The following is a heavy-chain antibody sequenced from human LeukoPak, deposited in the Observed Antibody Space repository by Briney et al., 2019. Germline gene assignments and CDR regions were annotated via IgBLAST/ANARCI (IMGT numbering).Heavy chain of an antibody. CDR3: ARDRGAYDY. Sequence: SETLSLTCAVYGGSFSGYYWSWIRQPPGKGLEWIGEINHSGSTNYNPSLKSRVTISVDTSKNQISLKLSSVTAADTAVYYCARDRGAYDYWGQGTLVTVSS. J-gene: IGHJ4*02. V-gene: IGHV4-34*01. CDR1: GGSFSGYY. CDR2: INHSGST. D-gene: IGHD5-12*01.